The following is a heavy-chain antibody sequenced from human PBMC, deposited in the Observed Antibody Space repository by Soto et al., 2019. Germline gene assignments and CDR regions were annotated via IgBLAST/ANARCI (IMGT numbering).Heavy chain of an antibody. CDR2: IYYSGST. D-gene: IGHD3-10*01. V-gene: IGHV4-30-4*01. J-gene: IGHJ5*02. CDR1: GGSISSGDYY. Sequence: QVQLQESGPGLVKPSQTLSLTCTVSGGSISSGDYYWSWIRQPPGKGLEWIGYIYYSGSTYYNPSLKSRVTISVDTSKNQFSLKLSSVTAADTAVYYCARVGITMVRGVTNWFDPWGQGTLVTVSS. CDR3: ARVGITMVRGVTNWFDP.